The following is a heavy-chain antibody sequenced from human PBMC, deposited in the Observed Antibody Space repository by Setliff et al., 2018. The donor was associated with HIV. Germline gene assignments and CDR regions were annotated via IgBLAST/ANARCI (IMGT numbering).Heavy chain of an antibody. Sequence: GASVKVSCKASGYTFTDYYIHWVRQAPGQGLEWMGWINSASGGTNYAQNFQGRVTVTRDTSINTAYVELNSLKSDDTAVDYCARDYLHVFDIWGQGTMVTVSS. CDR1: GYTFTDYY. CDR2: INSASGGT. CDR3: ARDYLHVFDI. V-gene: IGHV1-2*02. J-gene: IGHJ3*02.